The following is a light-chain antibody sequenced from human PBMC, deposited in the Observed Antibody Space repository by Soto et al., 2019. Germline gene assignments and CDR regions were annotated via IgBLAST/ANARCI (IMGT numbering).Light chain of an antibody. Sequence: EIVLTQSPGNLSLSPGDRATLSCRASQSLGNYLAWYQQKPGQALRLLIYDASNRAPDIPVRFSGSGSGTDFTLTISSLEPEDFAVYYCQQRDDWSSVTFGGGTRVEIK. CDR1: QSLGNY. J-gene: IGKJ4*01. CDR2: DAS. CDR3: QQRDDWSSVT. V-gene: IGKV3-11*01.